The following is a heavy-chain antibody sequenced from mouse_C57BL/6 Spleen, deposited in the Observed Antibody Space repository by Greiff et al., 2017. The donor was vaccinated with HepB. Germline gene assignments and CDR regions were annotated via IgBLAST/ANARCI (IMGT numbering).Heavy chain of an antibody. Sequence: EVQLQQSGPELVKPGASVKISCKASGYTFTDYYMNWVKQSHGKSLEWIGDINPNNGGTSYNQKFKGKATLTVDKSSSTAYMELRSLTSEDSAVYYCARQATVAFDYWGQGTTLTVSS. CDR1: GYTFTDYY. D-gene: IGHD1-1*01. J-gene: IGHJ2*01. V-gene: IGHV1-26*01. CDR3: ARQATVAFDY. CDR2: INPNNGGT.